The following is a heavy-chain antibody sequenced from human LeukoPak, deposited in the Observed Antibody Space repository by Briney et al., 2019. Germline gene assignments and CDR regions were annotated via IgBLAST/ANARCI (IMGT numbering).Heavy chain of an antibody. CDR1: GFTFSSYA. CDR2: ISPTTGTT. CDR3: ATKTSYGDRYFDY. Sequence: GGSLRLSCAASGFTFSSYAMSWIRQAPGKGPEWLSAISPTTGTTFYADSVKGRFTISRDNSKNTLYLQMNSLRAEDTAIYYCATKTSYGDRYFDYWGQGTLVTVSS. V-gene: IGHV3-23*01. J-gene: IGHJ4*02. D-gene: IGHD4-17*01.